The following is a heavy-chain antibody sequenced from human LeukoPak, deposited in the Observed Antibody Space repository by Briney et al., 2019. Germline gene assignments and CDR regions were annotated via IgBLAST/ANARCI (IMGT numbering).Heavy chain of an antibody. V-gene: IGHV1-18*01. CDR3: ARDAYCGGDCPSFYYYYGMDV. CDR2: ISAYNGNT. Sequence: ASVKVSCKASGYTFTSYGISWVRQAPGQGLEWMGWISAYNGNTNYAQKLQGRVTMTTDTSTSTAYMELRSLRSDDTVVYYCARDAYCGGDCPSFYYYYGMDVWGQGTTVTVSS. J-gene: IGHJ6*02. D-gene: IGHD2-21*02. CDR1: GYTFTSYG.